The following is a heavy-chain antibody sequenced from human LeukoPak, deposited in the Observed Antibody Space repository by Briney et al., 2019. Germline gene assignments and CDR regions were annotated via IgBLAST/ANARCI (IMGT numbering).Heavy chain of an antibody. V-gene: IGHV3-49*03. CDR2: IRSKAYGGTT. CDR1: GFTFGDYA. Sequence: GGSLRLSCTASGFTFGDYAMSWFRQAPGKGLEWVGFIRSKAYGGTTEYAASVKGRFTISRDDSKSIAYLQMNSLKTEDTAVYYCTRADFWSGYLYGMDVWGQGTTVTVSS. D-gene: IGHD3-3*01. J-gene: IGHJ6*02. CDR3: TRADFWSGYLYGMDV.